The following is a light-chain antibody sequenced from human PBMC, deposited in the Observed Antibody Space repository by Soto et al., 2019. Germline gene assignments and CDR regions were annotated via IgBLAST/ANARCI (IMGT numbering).Light chain of an antibody. CDR2: GAS. CDR3: QQYNNWPHT. V-gene: IGKV3-15*01. J-gene: IGKJ2*01. CDR1: QSVSSN. Sequence: EIGMTQSPATLSVFPGERATLSCRASQSVSSNLAWYQQKPGQAPRLLIYGASTRATGIPARFSGSGSGTEFTLTISSLQSEDFAVYYSQQYNNWPHTFGQGTKLEIK.